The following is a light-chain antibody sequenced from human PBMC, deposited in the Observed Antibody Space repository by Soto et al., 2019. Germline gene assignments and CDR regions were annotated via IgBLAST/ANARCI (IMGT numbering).Light chain of an antibody. J-gene: IGLJ1*01. Sequence: QSALTQPPSASGSPGQSVTISCTGTISDVGAYNYVSWYQQHPGKAPKLMIYDVSKRPSGVPDRFSGSKSGNTASLTISGLQAEDEADYYCCSYAGSYTYVFGTGTKVTVL. CDR1: ISDVGAYNY. V-gene: IGLV2-11*01. CDR2: DVS. CDR3: CSYAGSYTYV.